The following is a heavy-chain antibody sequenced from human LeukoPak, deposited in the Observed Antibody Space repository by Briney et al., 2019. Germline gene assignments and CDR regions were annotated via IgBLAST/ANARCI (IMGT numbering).Heavy chain of an antibody. V-gene: IGHV3-23*01. D-gene: IGHD3-16*01. J-gene: IGHJ4*02. Sequence: GGSVRLSCAASGFSFSRYAMSWVLQAPGKGLEWVSAISGSGGSTYYADSVKGRLTISRDISKNTLYLQMNSLRAEDTAVYYCAKGETVSPDYWGQGTLDTVSS. CDR3: AKGETVSPDY. CDR2: ISGSGGST. CDR1: GFSFSRYA.